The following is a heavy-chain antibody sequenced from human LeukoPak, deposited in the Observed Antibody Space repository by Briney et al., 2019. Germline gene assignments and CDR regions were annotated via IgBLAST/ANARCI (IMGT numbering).Heavy chain of an antibody. D-gene: IGHD3-22*01. V-gene: IGHV1-46*01. CDR3: ARDNSDGAGHYWWFDP. J-gene: IGHJ5*02. CDR1: GYTFTGYY. Sequence: ASVKVSCKASGYTFTGYYMHWLRQAPGQGLEWMGIINPSGDSTNYAQKFQGRVTMTRDTSTSTVYMELSSLRSEDTAVYYCARDNSDGAGHYWWFDPWGQGTLVTVSS. CDR2: INPSGDST.